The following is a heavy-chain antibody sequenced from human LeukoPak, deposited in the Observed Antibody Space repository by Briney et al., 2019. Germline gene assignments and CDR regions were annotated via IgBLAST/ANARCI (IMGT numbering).Heavy chain of an antibody. CDR1: GGSISSGDYY. Sequence: SQTLSLTCTVSGGSISSGDYYWGWIRRPPGKGLEWIGYTYYSGSTYYNPSLKNRVSISVDPSKNQFSLNLSSVTAADTAVYYCARPYYYDSRIDPWGQGTLVTVSS. J-gene: IGHJ5*02. CDR3: ARPYYYDSRIDP. V-gene: IGHV4-30-4*01. CDR2: TYYSGST. D-gene: IGHD3-22*01.